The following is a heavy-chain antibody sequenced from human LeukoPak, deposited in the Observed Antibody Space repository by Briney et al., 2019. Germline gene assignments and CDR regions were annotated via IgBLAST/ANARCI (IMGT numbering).Heavy chain of an antibody. J-gene: IGHJ4*02. D-gene: IGHD2-15*01. CDR3: AKDPDSLGDY. V-gene: IGHV3-30*18. CDR1: GFTFSSYG. CDR2: ISYDGSNK. Sequence: GRSLRLSCAASGFTFSSYGMHWVRQAPGKGLEWVAVISYDGSNKYCADSVKGRFTISRDNSKNTLYLQMNSLRAEDTAVYYCAKDPDSLGDYWGQGTLVTVSS.